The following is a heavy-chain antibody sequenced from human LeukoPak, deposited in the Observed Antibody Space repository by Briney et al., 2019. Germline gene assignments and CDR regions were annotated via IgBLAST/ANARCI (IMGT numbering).Heavy chain of an antibody. D-gene: IGHD3-9*01. Sequence: GASVTVSCKASGYTFTDYYMHWVRQAPGQGLEWMGWINPNSGDTNYAQKFQGRVPMTRDTSISTVYMELSRLRSDDTAVYYCARGRILTGRHFDYWGQGTLVTVSS. CDR3: ARGRILTGRHFDY. CDR1: GYTFTDYY. J-gene: IGHJ4*02. V-gene: IGHV1-2*02. CDR2: INPNSGDT.